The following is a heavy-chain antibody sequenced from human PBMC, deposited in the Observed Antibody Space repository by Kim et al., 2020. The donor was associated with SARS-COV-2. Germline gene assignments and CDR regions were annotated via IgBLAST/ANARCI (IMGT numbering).Heavy chain of an antibody. J-gene: IGHJ6*02. Sequence: YAQKFQGRVTMTRDTSTSTVYMELSSLRSEDTAVYYCARDRSSSSDGMDVWGQGTTVTVSS. V-gene: IGHV1-46*01. CDR3: ARDRSSSSDGMDV. D-gene: IGHD6-6*01.